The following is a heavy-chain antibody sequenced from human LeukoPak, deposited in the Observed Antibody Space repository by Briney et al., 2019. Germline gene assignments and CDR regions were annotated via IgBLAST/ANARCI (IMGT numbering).Heavy chain of an antibody. J-gene: IGHJ6*02. CDR3: AKDRGSGSYYHYGMDV. V-gene: IGHV3-33*06. Sequence: GGSLRLSCAASGFTFSSYGMHWVRQAPGRGLEWVAVIWYDGSNKYYADSVKGRFTISRDNSKNTLYLQMNSLRAEDTAVYYCAKDRGSGSYYHYGMDVWGQGTTVTVSS. CDR1: GFTFSSYG. CDR2: IWYDGSNK. D-gene: IGHD3-10*01.